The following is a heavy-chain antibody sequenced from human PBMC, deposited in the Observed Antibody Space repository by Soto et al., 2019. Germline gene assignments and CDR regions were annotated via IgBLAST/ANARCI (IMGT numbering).Heavy chain of an antibody. CDR1: GGSISSYY. CDR2: IYYSGST. D-gene: IGHD6-13*01. V-gene: IGHV4-59*01. CDR3: ARDNLVAAGNYYYYYGMDV. J-gene: IGHJ6*02. Sequence: SETLSLTCTGSGGSISSYYWSWIRQPPGKGLEWIGYIYYSGSTNYNPSLKSRVTISVDTSKNQFSLKLSSVTDADTAVYYCARDNLVAAGNYYYYYGMDVWGQGTTVTVS.